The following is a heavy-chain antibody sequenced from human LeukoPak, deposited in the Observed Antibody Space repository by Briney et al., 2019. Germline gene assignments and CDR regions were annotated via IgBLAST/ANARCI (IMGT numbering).Heavy chain of an antibody. V-gene: IGHV4-59*01. CDR2: IYYSGST. J-gene: IGHJ3*02. Sequence: PSETLSLTCTVSGVSISSYYWSWIRQPPGKGLEWIGYIYYSGSTNYNPSLMSRVTISVDTSKNQFSLKLSSVTAADTAVYYCARGGSWYRAFDIWGQGTMVTVSS. CDR1: GVSISSYY. CDR3: ARGGSWYRAFDI. D-gene: IGHD6-13*01.